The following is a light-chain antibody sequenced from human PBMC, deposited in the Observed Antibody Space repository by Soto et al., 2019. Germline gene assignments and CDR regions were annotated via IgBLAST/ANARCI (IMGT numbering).Light chain of an antibody. CDR1: SSDVGGYNL. V-gene: IGLV2-23*01. Sequence: QSVLTQPASVSGSPGQSITISCTGTSSDVGGYNLVCWYQQHPGKTPKLMIYEGSKRPSGVSNRFSGSKSGNTASLTISGLQAEDEADYYRCSYAGSSTLLFGGGTKLTVL. CDR2: EGS. J-gene: IGLJ2*01. CDR3: CSYAGSSTLL.